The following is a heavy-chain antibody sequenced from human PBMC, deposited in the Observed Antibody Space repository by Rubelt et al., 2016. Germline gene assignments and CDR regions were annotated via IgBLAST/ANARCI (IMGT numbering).Heavy chain of an antibody. J-gene: IGHJ6*03. CDR1: GGSISSGGYY. D-gene: IGHD3-16*01. Sequence: QVQLQESGPGLVKPSQTLSLTCTVSGGSISSGGYYWSWIRQHPGKGLEWIGYTYYSGSTYYNPSLKSRVTISVDTSKNQVSRKLGSVTASDTAVYYCARVVSLNPPYQYYYYMDVWGKGTTVTVS. CDR3: ARVVSLNPPYQYYYYMDV. CDR2: TYYSGST. V-gene: IGHV4-31*03.